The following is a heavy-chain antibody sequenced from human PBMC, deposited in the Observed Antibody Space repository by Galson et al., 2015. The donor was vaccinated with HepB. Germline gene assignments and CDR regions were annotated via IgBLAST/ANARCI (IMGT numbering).Heavy chain of an antibody. CDR3: QGVGVVPAAPTKKNWFDP. CDR1: GFTFSSYS. D-gene: IGHD2-2*01. CDR2: ISSSSSYI. Sequence: SLRLSCAASGFTFSSYSMNWVRQAPGKGLEWVSSISSSSSYIYYADSVKGRFTISRDNAKNSLYLQMNSLRAEDTAVYYCQGVGVVPAAPTKKNWFDPWGQGTLVTVSS. J-gene: IGHJ5*02. V-gene: IGHV3-21*01.